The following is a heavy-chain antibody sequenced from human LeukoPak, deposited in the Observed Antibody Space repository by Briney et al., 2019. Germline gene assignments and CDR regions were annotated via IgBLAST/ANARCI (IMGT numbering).Heavy chain of an antibody. D-gene: IGHD3-22*01. CDR3: AKSSDYYDSSRFDY. CDR2: ISGSGGST. Sequence: GGSLRLSCAASGFTFSSYAMSWVRQAPGKGLEWVSAISGSGGSTYYADSVKGRFTISRDNSKNTLYLQRNSLRAEDTAVYYCAKSSDYYDSSRFDYWGQGTLVTVSS. V-gene: IGHV3-23*01. J-gene: IGHJ4*02. CDR1: GFTFSSYA.